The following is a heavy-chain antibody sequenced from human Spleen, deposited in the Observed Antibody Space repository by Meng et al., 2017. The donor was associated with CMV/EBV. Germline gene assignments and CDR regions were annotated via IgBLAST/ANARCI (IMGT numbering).Heavy chain of an antibody. V-gene: IGHV3-23*03. CDR1: GFTFSSYA. J-gene: IGHJ4*02. D-gene: IGHD3-10*01. CDR3: ARDAYGSGSYLTGYYFDY. Sequence: GESLKISCAASGFTFSSYAMSWVRQAPGKGLEWVSVINSGGSSTDYADSVKGRFTISRDNSKNTLYLQMNSLRAEDTAVYYCARDAYGSGSYLTGYYFDYWGQGTLVTVSS. CDR2: INSGGSST.